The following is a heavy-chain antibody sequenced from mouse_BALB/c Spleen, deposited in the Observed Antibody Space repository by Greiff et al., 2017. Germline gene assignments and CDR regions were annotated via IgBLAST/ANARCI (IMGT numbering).Heavy chain of an antibody. J-gene: IGHJ4*01. V-gene: IGHV3-2*02. CDR3: ASYDGLYAMDY. CDR2: ISYSGST. Sequence: DVQLQESGPGLVKPSQSLSLTCTVTGYSITSDYAWNWIRQFPGNKLEWMGYISYSGSTSYNPSLKSRISITRDTSKNQFFLQLNSVTTEDTATYYCASYDGLYAMDYWGQGTSVTVSS. CDR1: GYSITSDYA. D-gene: IGHD1-1*01.